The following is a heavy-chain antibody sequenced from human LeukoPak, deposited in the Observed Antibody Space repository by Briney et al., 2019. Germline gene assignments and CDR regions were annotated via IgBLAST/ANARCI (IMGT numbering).Heavy chain of an antibody. CDR2: IRYDGSNK. D-gene: IGHD2-2*02. CDR3: AKGYCSSTSCYTGTVFDY. Sequence: GGSLRLSCAASGFTFSSYAMSWVRQAPGKGLEWVAFIRYDGSNKYYADSVKGRFTISRDNSKNTLYLQMNSLRAEDTAVYYCAKGYCSSTSCYTGTVFDYWGQGTLVTVSS. CDR1: GFTFSSYA. V-gene: IGHV3-30*02. J-gene: IGHJ4*02.